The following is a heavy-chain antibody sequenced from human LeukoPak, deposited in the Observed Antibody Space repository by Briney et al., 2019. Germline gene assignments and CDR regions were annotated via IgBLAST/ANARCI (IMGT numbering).Heavy chain of an antibody. J-gene: IGHJ4*02. CDR2: ISAYNGNT. CDR1: GYTFTSYG. Sequence: ASVKVSCKASGYTFTSYGISWVRQAPGQGLEWMGWISAYNGNTNYAQKVQGRVTMTTDTYTSTAYMELRSLRSDDTAVYYCARDGMDTAMVPFDYWGQGTLVTVSS. CDR3: ARDGMDTAMVPFDY. D-gene: IGHD5-18*01. V-gene: IGHV1-18*04.